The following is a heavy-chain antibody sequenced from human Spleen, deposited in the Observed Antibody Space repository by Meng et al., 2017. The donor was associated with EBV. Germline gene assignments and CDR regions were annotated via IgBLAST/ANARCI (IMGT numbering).Heavy chain of an antibody. J-gene: IGHJ4*02. CDR2: INEDGSIV. CDR1: GISAYW. V-gene: IGHV3-74*01. CDR3: AKDCFGARDH. Sequence: EAQGKESGGGLVQPGGSLRLSCVGSGISAYWVHWVRQVPGKGLVWVSRINEDGSIVNYADSVKGRFTIFRDNAKNTVSLQMNSLRVEDTALYYCAKDCFGARDHWGQGTLVTVSS. D-gene: IGHD1-26*01.